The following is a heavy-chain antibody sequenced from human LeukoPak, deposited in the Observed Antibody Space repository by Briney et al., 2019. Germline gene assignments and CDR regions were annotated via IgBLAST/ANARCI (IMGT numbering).Heavy chain of an antibody. CDR1: GFTFSSHA. J-gene: IGHJ3*02. D-gene: IGHD6-19*01. V-gene: IGHV3-23*01. Sequence: GGSLRLSCAASGFTFSSHAMSWVRQAPGKGLEWVSAISADSYYTYYADSVQGRFTISRDNSKNTLYPQMNSLRAEDTAVYYCASSSGWRPHDAFDIWGQGTMVTVSS. CDR2: ISADSYYT. CDR3: ASSSGWRPHDAFDI.